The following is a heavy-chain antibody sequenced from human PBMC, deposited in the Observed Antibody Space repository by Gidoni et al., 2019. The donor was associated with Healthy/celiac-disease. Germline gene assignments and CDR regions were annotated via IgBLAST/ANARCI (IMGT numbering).Heavy chain of an antibody. V-gene: IGHV1-69*01. J-gene: IGHJ1*01. CDR3: ARTPTPLMVRGVITEYFQH. CDR2: IIPIFGTA. D-gene: IGHD3-10*01. CDR1: GGTFSSYA. Sequence: QVQLVQSGAEVKKPGSSVKVSCKASGGTFSSYAISWVRQAPGQGLEWMGGIIPIFGTANYAQKFQGRVTITADESTSTAYMELSSLRSEDTAVYYCARTPTPLMVRGVITEYFQHWGQGTLVTVSS.